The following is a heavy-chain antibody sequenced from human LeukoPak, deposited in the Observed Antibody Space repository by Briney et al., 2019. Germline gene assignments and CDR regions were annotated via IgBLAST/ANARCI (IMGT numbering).Heavy chain of an antibody. Sequence: ASVKVSCKASGGTFSSYAISWVRQAPGQGIEWMGRIIPIFGIANYAQKFQGRVTITADKSTSTAYMELSSLRSEDTAVYYCARSGSYSSSWYAYYYYGMDVWGQGTTVTVSS. D-gene: IGHD6-13*01. CDR3: ARSGSYSSSWYAYYYYGMDV. CDR2: IIPIFGIA. J-gene: IGHJ6*02. CDR1: GGTFSSYA. V-gene: IGHV1-69*04.